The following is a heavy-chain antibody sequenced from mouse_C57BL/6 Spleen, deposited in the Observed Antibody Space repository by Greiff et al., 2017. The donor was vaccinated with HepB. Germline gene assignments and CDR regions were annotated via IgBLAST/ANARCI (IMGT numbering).Heavy chain of an antibody. CDR1: GYTFTSYW. CDR3: AREEAYYFDY. J-gene: IGHJ2*01. CDR2: IDPSDSET. V-gene: IGHV1-52*01. D-gene: IGHD3-2*02. Sequence: QVHVKQPGAELVRPGSSVKLSCKASGYTFTSYWMHWVKQRPIQGLEWIGNIDPSDSETHYNQKFKDKATLTVDKSSSTAYMQLSSLTSEDSAVYYCAREEAYYFDYWGQGTTLTVSS.